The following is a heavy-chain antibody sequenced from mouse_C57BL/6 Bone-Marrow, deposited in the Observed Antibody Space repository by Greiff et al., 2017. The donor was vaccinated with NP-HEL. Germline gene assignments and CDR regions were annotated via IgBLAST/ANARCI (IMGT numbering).Heavy chain of an antibody. D-gene: IGHD1-1*01. CDR2: IDPSDSYT. V-gene: IGHV1-50*01. CDR3: ARRTTVVAENFDY. Sequence: QVQLQQPGAELVKPGASVKLSCKASGYTFTSYWMQWVKQRPGQGLEWIGEIDPSDSYTNYNQKFKGKATLTVDTSSSTAYMQLSSLTSEDSAVYYCARRTTVVAENFDYWGQGTTLTVSS. CDR1: GYTFTSYW. J-gene: IGHJ2*01.